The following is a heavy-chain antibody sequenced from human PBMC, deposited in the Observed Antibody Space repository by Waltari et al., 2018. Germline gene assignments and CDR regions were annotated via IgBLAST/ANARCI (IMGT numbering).Heavy chain of an antibody. CDR1: GFTFSSYA. CDR2: ISGRGGST. V-gene: IGHV3-23*01. D-gene: IGHD3-10*01. Sequence: EVQLLESGGGLVQPGGSLRLSCAASGFTFSSYAMSWVRQAPGKGLEWVSAISGRGGSTYYADSVKGRFTISRDNSKNTLYLQMNSLRAEDTAVYYCAKVWGVIIAFDIWGQGTMVTVSS. CDR3: AKVWGVIIAFDI. J-gene: IGHJ3*02.